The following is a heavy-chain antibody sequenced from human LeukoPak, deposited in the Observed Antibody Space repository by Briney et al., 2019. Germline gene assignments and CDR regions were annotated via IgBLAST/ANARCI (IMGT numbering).Heavy chain of an antibody. V-gene: IGHV4-38-2*01. CDR1: GYSISSGFY. J-gene: IGHJ4*02. Sequence: SKTLSLTCAVSGYSISSGFYWGWIRQPPGKGLEWIGTIYHSGSTYYNPSLKSRVTISVDTSKNQFSLKLSSVTAADTAVYYCARHGFWSGYNYVLDYWGQGTLVTVSS. CDR3: ARHGFWSGYNYVLDY. CDR2: IYHSGST. D-gene: IGHD3-3*01.